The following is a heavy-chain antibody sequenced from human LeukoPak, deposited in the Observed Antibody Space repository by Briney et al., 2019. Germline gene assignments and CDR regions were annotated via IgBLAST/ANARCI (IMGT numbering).Heavy chain of an antibody. J-gene: IGHJ4*02. V-gene: IGHV3-7*03. Sequence: GGSLRLSCAASGFTFSRYWMSWVRQAPGKGLEWVANINQDGSEKYYVDSVKGRFTISRDNAKNSLFLQMNSLRAEDTAVYYCAKEDIVVVPAVSDYWGQGTLVTVSS. CDR2: INQDGSEK. CDR3: AKEDIVVVPAVSDY. CDR1: GFTFSRYW. D-gene: IGHD2-2*01.